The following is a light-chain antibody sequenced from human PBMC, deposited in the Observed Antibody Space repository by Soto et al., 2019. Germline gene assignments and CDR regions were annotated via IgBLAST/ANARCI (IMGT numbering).Light chain of an antibody. Sequence: QSVLTQPPSASGTPGQTIAISCSGGSSNIGSHTVNWYQQLPGTAPRLLIYSNTQRPSGVPDRFSGSKSGTSASLAISGLQSEYEGDYYCAAGDDSLNGVVFGGGTKGTVL. CDR1: SSNIGSHT. J-gene: IGLJ2*01. CDR3: AAGDDSLNGVV. CDR2: SNT. V-gene: IGLV1-44*01.